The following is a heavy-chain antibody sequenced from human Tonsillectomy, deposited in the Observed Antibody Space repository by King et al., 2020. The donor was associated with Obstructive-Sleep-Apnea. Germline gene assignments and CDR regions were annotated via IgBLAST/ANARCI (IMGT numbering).Heavy chain of an antibody. Sequence: VQLVESGGGVVQPGRSLRLSCAASGFTFSSYGMHWVRQAPGKGLEGVAVISYDGSNKYYADSVKGRFTIPRENSKNTLYLQMNSLRAEDTAVYYCAKERTVARSRAFDIWGQGTMVTVSS. CDR2: ISYDGSNK. V-gene: IGHV3-30*18. CDR1: GFTFSSYG. CDR3: AKERTVARSRAFDI. J-gene: IGHJ3*02. D-gene: IGHD5-12*01.